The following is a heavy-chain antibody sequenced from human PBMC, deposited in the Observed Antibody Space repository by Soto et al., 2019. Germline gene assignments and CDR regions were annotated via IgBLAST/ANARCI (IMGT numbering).Heavy chain of an antibody. CDR2: IYPGDSDT. J-gene: IGHJ6*02. Sequence: GESLKISCKGSGYSFTSYWIGWVRQMPGKGLGWMGIIYPGDSDTRYSPSFQGQVTISADKSISTAYLQWSSLKASDTAMYYCARHRGSSWPYYYYYGMDVWGQGTTVTVSS. CDR1: GYSFTSYW. V-gene: IGHV5-51*01. CDR3: ARHRGSSWPYYYYYGMDV. D-gene: IGHD6-13*01.